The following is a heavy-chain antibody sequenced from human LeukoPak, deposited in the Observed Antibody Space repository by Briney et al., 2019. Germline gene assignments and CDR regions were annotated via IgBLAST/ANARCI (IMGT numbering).Heavy chain of an antibody. J-gene: IGHJ4*02. CDR3: ANSFETATHFDY. V-gene: IGHV3-23*01. CDR1: GFTFSSYG. D-gene: IGHD1-26*01. CDR2: ISGSGGST. Sequence: GGSLRLSCAASGFTFSSYGMIWVRQAPGKGLEWVSGISGSGGSTYVADSVKGRFTVSRDNSKNTLYLQMNSLRAEDTAVYYCANSFETATHFDYWGQGTLVTVSS.